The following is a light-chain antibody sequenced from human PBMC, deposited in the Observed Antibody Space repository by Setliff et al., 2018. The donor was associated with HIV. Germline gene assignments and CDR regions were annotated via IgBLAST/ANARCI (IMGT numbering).Light chain of an antibody. V-gene: IGLV2-11*01. CDR2: DVD. CDR1: SSDVGAYNR. CDR3: CAHAGTFYV. J-gene: IGLJ1*01. Sequence: QSALAQPPSVSWSPGQSVTISCTGTSSDVGAYNRVSWYQQHPGKPPKLIIYDVDKGPSGVPDRFSGSKSGDTASLTVSGLQDEDEAEYCCCAHAGTFYVFGTGTTVTVL.